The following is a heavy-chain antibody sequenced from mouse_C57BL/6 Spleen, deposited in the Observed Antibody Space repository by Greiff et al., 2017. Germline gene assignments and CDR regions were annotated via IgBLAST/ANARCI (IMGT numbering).Heavy chain of an antibody. J-gene: IGHJ1*03. V-gene: IGHV14-2*01. Sequence: EVQVVESGAELVKPGASVKLSCTASGFNIKDYYMHWVKQRTEQGLEWIGRIDPEDGDTKYAPKFQGKATITADTSSNPAYLQLSSLTSEDTAIYYCAREEETYYSNYGYFDVWGTGTTVTVSS. CDR1: GFNIKDYY. CDR3: AREEETYYSNYGYFDV. D-gene: IGHD2-5*01. CDR2: IDPEDGDT.